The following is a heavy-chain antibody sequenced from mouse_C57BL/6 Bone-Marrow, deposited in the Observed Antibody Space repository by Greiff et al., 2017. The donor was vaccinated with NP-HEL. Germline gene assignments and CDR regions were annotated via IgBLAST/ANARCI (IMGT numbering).Heavy chain of an antibody. D-gene: IGHD2-1*01. CDR2: IYPGDGDT. CDR1: GYAFSSSW. Sequence: VQLQQSGPELVKPGASVKISCKASGYAFSSSWMNWVKQRPGKGLEWIGRIYPGDGDTNYNGKFKGKATLTADKSSSTAYMQLSSLTSEDSAVYFCAKVYGNYAWFAYWGQGTLVTVSA. J-gene: IGHJ3*01. V-gene: IGHV1-82*01. CDR3: AKVYGNYAWFAY.